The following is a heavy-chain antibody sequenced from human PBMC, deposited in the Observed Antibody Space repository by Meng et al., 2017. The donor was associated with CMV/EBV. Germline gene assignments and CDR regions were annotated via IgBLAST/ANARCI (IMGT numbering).Heavy chain of an antibody. D-gene: IGHD3-16*01. Sequence: SAKVSCKASGGTFSSYTIIWVRQAPGQGLEWMGRIIPILGIANYAQKFQGRVTITADKSTSTAYMELSSLRSEDTAVYYCARDSGRLRLGELPFDAFDIWGQGTMVTVSS. J-gene: IGHJ3*02. CDR2: IIPILGIA. CDR3: ARDSGRLRLGELPFDAFDI. CDR1: GGTFSSYT. V-gene: IGHV1-69*04.